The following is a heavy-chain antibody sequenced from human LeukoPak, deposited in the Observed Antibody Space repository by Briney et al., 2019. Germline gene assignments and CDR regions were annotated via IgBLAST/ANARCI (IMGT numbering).Heavy chain of an antibody. D-gene: IGHD1-26*01. V-gene: IGHV3-7*01. CDR1: GFTFSSYW. J-gene: IGHJ4*02. CDR2: IKDDGSEK. Sequence: PGGSLRLSCAASGFTFSSYWMSWVRQAPGKGLEWVANIKDDGSEKYYVDSVKGRFTISRDNGKNSLYLQMNSLRAEDTAVYYCAKGQWDLRHWGQGTLVTVSS. CDR3: AKGQWDLRH.